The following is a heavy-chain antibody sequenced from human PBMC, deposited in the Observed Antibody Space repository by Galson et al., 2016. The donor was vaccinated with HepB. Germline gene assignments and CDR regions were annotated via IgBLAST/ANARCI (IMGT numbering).Heavy chain of an antibody. J-gene: IGHJ3*01. CDR2: ISGRSTNV. CDR3: ARDLNIVVGTTHYDAFDF. V-gene: IGHV3-11*05. D-gene: IGHD2-21*02. Sequence: SLRLSCAASGFTFSDYYMIWLRQAPGRGLERVSCISGRSTNVNYADPVKGRFTVSRDNAKSSLYLQMNSLRAEDTAVYYCARDLNIVVGTTHYDAFDFWGLGTLVTVSS. CDR1: GFTFSDYY.